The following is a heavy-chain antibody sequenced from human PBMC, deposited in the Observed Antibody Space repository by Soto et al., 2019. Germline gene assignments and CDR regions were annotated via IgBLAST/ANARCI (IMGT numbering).Heavy chain of an antibody. CDR1: GFTFGYYA. Sequence: GGSLILSCTASGFTFGYYAMSWFRQAPGKGLEWVGFIRSKAYGGTTEYAASVKGRFTISRDDSKSIAYLQMNSLKTEDTAVYYCTRDYDYCSSTSCLSCYYYYMDVWGKGTTVTVSS. V-gene: IGHV3-49*03. J-gene: IGHJ6*03. D-gene: IGHD2-2*01. CDR3: TRDYDYCSSTSCLSCYYYYMDV. CDR2: IRSKAYGGTT.